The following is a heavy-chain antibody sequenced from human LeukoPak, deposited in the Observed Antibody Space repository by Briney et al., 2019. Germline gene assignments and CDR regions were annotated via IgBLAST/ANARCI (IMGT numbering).Heavy chain of an antibody. J-gene: IGHJ6*02. CDR2: INPSGGST. CDR3: ARDSEFGVRGVYYYGMDV. CDR1: GYTFTSYY. V-gene: IGHV1-46*01. D-gene: IGHD3-10*01. Sequence: ASVKVSCKASGYTFTSYYMQWVRQAPGQGLEWMGIINPSGGSTSYAQKFQGRVTMTRDTSTSTVYMELSSLRSEDTAVYYCARDSEFGVRGVYYYGMDVWGQGTTVTVSS.